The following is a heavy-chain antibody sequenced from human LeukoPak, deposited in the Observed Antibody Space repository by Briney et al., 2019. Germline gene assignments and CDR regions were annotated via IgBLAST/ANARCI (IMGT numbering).Heavy chain of an antibody. J-gene: IGHJ4*02. V-gene: IGHV3-66*01. D-gene: IGHD3-9*01. CDR1: GFTVSTYY. CDR2: IYSGGST. Sequence: GGSLRLSCAVSGFTVSTYYMIWVRQVPGKGLEWVSVIYSGGSTYYADSVKGRFTISRDNSKNTLYLQMNSLRAEDTAVYYCVAYYDILTGYKYWGQGTLVTVSS. CDR3: VAYYDILTGYKY.